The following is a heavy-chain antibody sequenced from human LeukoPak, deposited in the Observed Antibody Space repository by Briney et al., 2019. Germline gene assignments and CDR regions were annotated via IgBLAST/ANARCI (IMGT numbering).Heavy chain of an antibody. CDR1: GYTFTSYY. J-gene: IGHJ5*02. Sequence: ASVKVSCKASGYTFTSYYMHWVRQAPGQGLERMGIINPSGGSTSYAQKFQGRVTMTRDTSTGTVYMELSSLRSEDTAVYYCAREVPRYYYGSGSWFDPWGQGTLVTVSS. CDR3: AREVPRYYYGSGSWFDP. CDR2: INPSGGST. V-gene: IGHV1-46*01. D-gene: IGHD3-10*01.